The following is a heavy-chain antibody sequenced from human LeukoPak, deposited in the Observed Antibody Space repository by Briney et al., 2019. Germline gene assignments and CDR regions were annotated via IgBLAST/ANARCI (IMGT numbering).Heavy chain of an antibody. V-gene: IGHV3-43*02. CDR2: ISGDGGST. Sequence: PGGSLRLSCAASGFTFDDYAMHWVRQAPGKGLEGVSLISGDGGSTYYADSVKGRFTISRDNSKNSLYLQMNSLRTEDTAVYYCAKGIYSSGWSYFDYWGHGTLVTVSS. CDR1: GFTFDDYA. D-gene: IGHD6-19*01. J-gene: IGHJ4*01. CDR3: AKGIYSSGWSYFDY.